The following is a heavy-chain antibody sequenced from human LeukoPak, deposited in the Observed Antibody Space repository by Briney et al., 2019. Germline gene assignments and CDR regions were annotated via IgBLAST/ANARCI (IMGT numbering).Heavy chain of an antibody. J-gene: IGHJ6*02. D-gene: IGHD2-2*01. Sequence: ASVKVSCKASGYTFTGYYMHWVRQAPGQGLEWMGWINPNSGGTNYAQKFQGRVTMTRDTSISTAYMELSRLRSDDTAVYYCATIGIAAIYYYYYGMDVWGQGTTVTVSS. CDR3: ATIGIAAIYYYYYGMDV. V-gene: IGHV1-2*02. CDR1: GYTFTGYY. CDR2: INPNSGGT.